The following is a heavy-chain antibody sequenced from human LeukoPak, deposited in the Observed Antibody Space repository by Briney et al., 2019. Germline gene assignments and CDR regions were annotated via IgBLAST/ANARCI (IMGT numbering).Heavy chain of an antibody. CDR3: ARAQPSSSTSLWFDP. Sequence: ASVKVSCKASGYTFTGYYMHWVRQAPGQGLEWMGWSNPNSGGTNYAQKFQGRVTMTRDTSISTAYMELSRLRSDDTAVYYCARAQPSSSTSLWFDPWGQGTLVTVSS. D-gene: IGHD2-2*01. V-gene: IGHV1-2*02. CDR2: SNPNSGGT. J-gene: IGHJ5*02. CDR1: GYTFTGYY.